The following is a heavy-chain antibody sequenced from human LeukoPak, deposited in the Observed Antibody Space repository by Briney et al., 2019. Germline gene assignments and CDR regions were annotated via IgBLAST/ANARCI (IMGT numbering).Heavy chain of an antibody. CDR1: GFTFSSYA. V-gene: IGHV3-23*01. CDR2: ISGSGGST. CDR3: AKLDDSSVSGY. D-gene: IGHD3-22*01. J-gene: IGHJ4*02. Sequence: QPGGSLRLYCAASGFTFSSYAMSWVRQAQGKGLEGVSAISGSGGSTYYAASVKGRFTISRDNSNNTLYLQMNSLRAEDTAVYYCAKLDDSSVSGYWGQGTLVTVSS.